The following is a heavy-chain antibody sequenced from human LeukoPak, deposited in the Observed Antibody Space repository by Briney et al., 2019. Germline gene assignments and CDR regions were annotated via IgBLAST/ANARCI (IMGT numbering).Heavy chain of an antibody. CDR3: ARRRRYYYGSGKDGGNWFDP. CDR2: INHSGST. J-gene: IGHJ5*02. CDR1: GGSFSGYY. Sequence: SETLSLTCAVYGGSFSGYYWSWIRQPPGKGLEWIGEINHSGSTNYNPSLKSRVTISVDTSKNQFSLKLSSVTAADTAVYYCARRRRYYYGSGKDGGNWFDPWGQGTLVTVSS. D-gene: IGHD3-10*01. V-gene: IGHV4-34*01.